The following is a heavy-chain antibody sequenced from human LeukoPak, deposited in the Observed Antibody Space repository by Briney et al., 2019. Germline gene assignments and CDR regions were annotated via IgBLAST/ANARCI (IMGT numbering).Heavy chain of an antibody. J-gene: IGHJ6*03. CDR3: TRHTPSGSYYYYYMDV. CDR1: GYTFTSYD. D-gene: IGHD1-26*01. Sequence: ASVKVSCKASGYTFTSYDINWVRQATGQGLEWMGWMNPNSGNTGYAQKFQGRVTMTRNTSISTAYMELSSLRSEDTAVYYCTRHTPSGSYYYYYMDVWGKGTTVTISS. V-gene: IGHV1-8*01. CDR2: MNPNSGNT.